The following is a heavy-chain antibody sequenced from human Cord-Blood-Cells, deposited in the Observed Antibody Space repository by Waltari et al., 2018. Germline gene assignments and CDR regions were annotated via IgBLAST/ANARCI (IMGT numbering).Heavy chain of an antibody. V-gene: IGHV4-34*01. D-gene: IGHD2-2*01. CDR1: GGSSSGYY. J-gene: IGHJ4*02. CDR2: IKHSGST. CDR3: VIVVPAGYFDY. Sequence: QVQLQQCAAGLLKPPETMSPTCSVYGGSSSGYYWSWIRQPPGKGLEWIGEIKHSGSTNYTPSVTSRVTISVDTSKTQFSLKLSSVTAADTAVYYCVIVVPAGYFDYWGQGTLVTVSS.